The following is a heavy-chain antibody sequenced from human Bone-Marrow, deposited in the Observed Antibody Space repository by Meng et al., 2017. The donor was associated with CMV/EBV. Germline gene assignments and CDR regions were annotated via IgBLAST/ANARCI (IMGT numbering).Heavy chain of an antibody. CDR3: ARDVDYPNWFDP. Sequence: GGSLRLSCAASGFTFSSYSMNWVRQAPGKGLEWVSSIRSSSTYIYYADSVKGRFTISRDNAKNSLYLQMNSLRAEDTAVYYCARDVDYPNWFDPWGQGTLVTVSS. D-gene: IGHD4-11*01. CDR2: IRSSSTYI. J-gene: IGHJ5*02. V-gene: IGHV3-21*01. CDR1: GFTFSSYS.